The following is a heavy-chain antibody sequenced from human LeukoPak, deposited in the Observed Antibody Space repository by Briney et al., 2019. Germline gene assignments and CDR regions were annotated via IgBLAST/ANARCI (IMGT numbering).Heavy chain of an antibody. V-gene: IGHV3-9*01. J-gene: IGHJ4*02. Sequence: GGSLRLSCAASGFTFDDYAMHWVRHAPGKGLEWVSGISWNSGSIGYADSVKGRFTISRDNAKNSLYLQMNSLRAEDTALYYCAKDLYGDSGFVDYWGQGTLVTVSS. CDR1: GFTFDDYA. CDR2: ISWNSGSI. D-gene: IGHD4-17*01. CDR3: AKDLYGDSGFVDY.